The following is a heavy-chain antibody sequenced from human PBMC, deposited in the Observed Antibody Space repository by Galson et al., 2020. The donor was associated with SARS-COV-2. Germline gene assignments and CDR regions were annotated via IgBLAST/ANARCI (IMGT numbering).Heavy chain of an antibody. J-gene: IGHJ3*02. D-gene: IGHD3-16*01. Sequence: SQTLSLTCAISGDSVSSNNAAWNWIRQSPSRGLEWLGRTYYRSRWFTDYGDSMRGRLRIDPDTSNNQVSLQVNSVTPEDTAVYYCAREDLKPYDYVWATKRPDYDGFDIWGQGTMVTVSS. CDR1: GDSVSSNNAA. CDR3: AREDLKPYDYVWATKRPDYDGFDI. V-gene: IGHV6-1*01. CDR2: TYYRSRWFT.